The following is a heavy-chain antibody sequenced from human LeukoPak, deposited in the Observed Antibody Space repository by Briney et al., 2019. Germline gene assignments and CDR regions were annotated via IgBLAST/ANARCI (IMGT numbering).Heavy chain of an antibody. J-gene: IGHJ6*03. CDR3: AREVVTISGADMKNYMDV. Sequence: SETLSLTCTVSGGYITSYFWSWIRQPAGKEVKWIGRIYSTGSTNYNPSLKSRVTMSVDKSTNQFSLKLSSVTAADTAVYYCAREVVTISGADMKNYMDVWGAGTTVTVSS. D-gene: IGHD3-3*01. V-gene: IGHV4-4*07. CDR2: IYSTGST. CDR1: GGYITSYF.